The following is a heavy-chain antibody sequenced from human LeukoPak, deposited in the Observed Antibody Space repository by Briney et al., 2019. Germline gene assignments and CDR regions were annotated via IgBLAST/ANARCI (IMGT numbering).Heavy chain of an antibody. CDR3: ARDIRLVGIAAAGTLNY. D-gene: IGHD6-13*01. CDR2: IIPIFGTA. CDR1: GGTFSSYA. V-gene: IGHV1-69*05. J-gene: IGHJ4*02. Sequence: SVKVSCKASGGTFSSYAISWVRQAPGQGLEWMGGIIPIFGTANYAQKLQGRVTMTTDTSTSTAYMELRSLRSDDTAVYYCARDIRLVGIAAAGTLNYWGQGTLVTVSS.